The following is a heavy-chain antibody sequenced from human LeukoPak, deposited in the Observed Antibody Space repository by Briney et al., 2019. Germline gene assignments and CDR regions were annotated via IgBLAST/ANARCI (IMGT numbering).Heavy chain of an antibody. CDR1: GFSFSGYG. V-gene: IGHV3-30*18. CDR3: AKGAGWQQLVGWFDP. CDR2: ISYDESDK. D-gene: IGHD6-13*01. J-gene: IGHJ5*02. Sequence: PGRSLRLSCAASGFSFSGYGMHWVRQAPGKGLEWVAAISYDESDKYYADSVKGRFTISRDNSKSTWYLQMNSLRVDDTAVYYCAKGAGWQQLVGWFDPWGQGTLVTVSS.